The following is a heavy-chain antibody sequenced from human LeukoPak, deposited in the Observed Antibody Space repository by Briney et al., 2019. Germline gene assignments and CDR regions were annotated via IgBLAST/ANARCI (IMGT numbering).Heavy chain of an antibody. D-gene: IGHD1-26*01. CDR2: ISSSSSYI. Sequence: GGSLRLSCAASGFTFSSYSMNWVRQAPGKGLEWVSSISSSSSYIYYADSVKGRFIISRDNAKNSLYLQMNSLRAEDTAVYYCAREYSGSYSSPFDYWGQGTTVTVSS. CDR1: GFTFSSYS. V-gene: IGHV3-21*01. CDR3: AREYSGSYSSPFDY. J-gene: IGHJ4*03.